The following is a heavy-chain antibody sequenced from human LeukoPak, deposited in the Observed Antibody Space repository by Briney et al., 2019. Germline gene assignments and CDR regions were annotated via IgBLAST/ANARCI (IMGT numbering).Heavy chain of an antibody. V-gene: IGHV3-33*01. CDR1: GFTFSSYG. CDR3: ARDPTYYYDSSGYSRAYYYYGMDV. J-gene: IGHJ6*02. D-gene: IGHD3-22*01. Sequence: GGSLRLSCAASGFTFSSYGMHWVRQAPGKGLEWVAVIWYDGSNKYYADSVKGRFTISRDNSKNTLYLQMNSLRAEDTAVYYCARDPTYYYDSSGYSRAYYYYGMDVWGQGTTVTVSS. CDR2: IWYDGSNK.